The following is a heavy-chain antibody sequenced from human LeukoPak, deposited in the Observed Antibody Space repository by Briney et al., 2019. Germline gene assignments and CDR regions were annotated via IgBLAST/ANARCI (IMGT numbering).Heavy chain of an antibody. Sequence: GGSLRLSCAASGFTFSSYAMHWVRQAPGKGLEWVAVISYDGSNKYYADSVKGRFTISRDNSKNTLYLQMNSLRAEDTAVYYCARDSDFVVVTAIGYFDYWGQGTLITVSS. J-gene: IGHJ4*02. CDR3: ARDSDFVVVTAIGYFDY. V-gene: IGHV3-30-3*01. CDR1: GFTFSSYA. D-gene: IGHD2-21*02. CDR2: ISYDGSNK.